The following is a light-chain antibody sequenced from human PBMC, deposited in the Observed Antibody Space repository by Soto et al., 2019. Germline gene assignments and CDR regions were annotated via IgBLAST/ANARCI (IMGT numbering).Light chain of an antibody. CDR3: HQYNNWPPGT. Sequence: EIVKTQSPATLSVSPGERATLSCRASQSISSNLAWYQQKPGQAPSLLLYGASTRATGIPARFSGSGSGTDFTLTISSLQSEDFAVYYCHQYNNWPPGTFGQGTKLEIK. CDR1: QSISSN. CDR2: GAS. V-gene: IGKV3-15*01. J-gene: IGKJ2*02.